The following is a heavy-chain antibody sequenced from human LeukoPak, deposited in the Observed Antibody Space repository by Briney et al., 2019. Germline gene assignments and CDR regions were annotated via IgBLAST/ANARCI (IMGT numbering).Heavy chain of an antibody. V-gene: IGHV1-18*01. CDR3: ARDLRYFDWLLSPAVLRMDV. Sequence: ASVKVSCKASGYTFTSYGISWVRQAPGQGLEWMGCISAYSGNTNYAQKLQGRVTMTTDTSTNTAYMELRSLRSDDTAVYYCARDLRYFDWLLSPAVLRMDVWGQGTTVTVSS. CDR2: ISAYSGNT. D-gene: IGHD3-9*01. J-gene: IGHJ6*02. CDR1: GYTFTSYG.